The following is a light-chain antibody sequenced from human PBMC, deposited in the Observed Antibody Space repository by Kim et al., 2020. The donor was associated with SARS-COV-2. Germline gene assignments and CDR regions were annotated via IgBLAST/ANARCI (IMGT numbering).Light chain of an antibody. Sequence: SVSPGESATLSCRASQSVSSNLAWYQQKPGQAPRLVIYSASTRATGIPARFSGSGSGTEFTLTISSLQSEDFAVYYCQQYNNWPYTFGQGTKLEIK. CDR2: SAS. V-gene: IGKV3-15*01. J-gene: IGKJ2*01. CDR3: QQYNNWPYT. CDR1: QSVSSN.